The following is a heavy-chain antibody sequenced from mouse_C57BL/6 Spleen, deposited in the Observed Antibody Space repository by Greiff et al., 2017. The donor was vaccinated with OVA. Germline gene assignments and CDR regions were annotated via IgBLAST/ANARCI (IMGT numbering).Heavy chain of an antibody. J-gene: IGHJ1*03. CDR3: TRWHYGSSYWYFDV. CDR1: GYTFTDYE. Sequence: QVQLQQSGAELVRPGASVTLSCKASGYTFTDYEMHWVKQTPVHGLEWIGAIDPETGGTAYNQKFKGKAILTADKSSSTAYMELRSLTSEDSAVYYCTRWHYGSSYWYFDVWGTGTTVTVSS. CDR2: IDPETGGT. D-gene: IGHD1-1*01. V-gene: IGHV1-15*01.